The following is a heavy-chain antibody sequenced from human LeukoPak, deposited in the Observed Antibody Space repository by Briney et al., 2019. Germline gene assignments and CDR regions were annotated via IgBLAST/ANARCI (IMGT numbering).Heavy chain of an antibody. CDR2: ISTYNDNT. J-gene: IGHJ5*02. Sequence: ASVKVSCKASGYAFTAYGISWVRQAPGQGLEWMGWISTYNDNTDYAQKFQGRVTMTRDTSTSTVYMELSSLRSEDTAVYYCAREGGIAAAEWFDPWGQGTLVTVSS. CDR3: AREGGIAAAEWFDP. D-gene: IGHD6-13*01. CDR1: GYAFTAYG. V-gene: IGHV1-18*01.